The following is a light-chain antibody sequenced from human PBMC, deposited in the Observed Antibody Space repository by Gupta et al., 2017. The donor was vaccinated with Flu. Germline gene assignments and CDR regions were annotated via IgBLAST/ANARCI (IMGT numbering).Light chain of an antibody. CDR3: QAWDSSTGLYV. CDR2: EDS. CDR1: KSGDKY. J-gene: IGLJ1*01. Sequence: SYELTQPPSVAVSPRQTASITCSGAKSGDKYACWYQQKPGQAPVLVIYEDSKRHSGSPERFSGSNSGNTATLTISRTQAMDEADYYCQAWDSSTGLYVFGTGTKVTVL. V-gene: IGLV3-1*01.